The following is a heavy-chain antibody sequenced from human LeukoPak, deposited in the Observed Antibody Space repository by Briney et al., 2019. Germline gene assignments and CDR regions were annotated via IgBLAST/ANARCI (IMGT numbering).Heavy chain of an antibody. V-gene: IGHV4-39*07. D-gene: IGHD4-17*01. Sequence: SETLSLTCSDSLSSSHTYYWGWIRQPPGKGLEWIGSIYHSGGTYYNPSLKSRVTISVDTSKNQFSLRLTSVTAADTAVYYCASTITVTTDYWGQGSLVTVSS. CDR3: ASTITVTTDY. CDR2: IYHSGGT. J-gene: IGHJ4*02. CDR1: LSSSHTYY.